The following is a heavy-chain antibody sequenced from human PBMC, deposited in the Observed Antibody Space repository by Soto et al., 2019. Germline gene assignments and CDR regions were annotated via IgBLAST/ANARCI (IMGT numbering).Heavy chain of an antibody. CDR3: ARGSDGAARSDY. Sequence: PSETLSLTCTVSGGSISSGGYCWSWIRQHPGKGLEWIGYIYYSGSTYYNPSLKSRVTISVDTSKNQFSLKLSSVTAADTAVYYCARGSDGAARSDYWGQGTRVTVSS. J-gene: IGHJ4*02. V-gene: IGHV4-31*03. CDR2: IYYSGST. CDR1: GGSISSGGYC. D-gene: IGHD6-6*01.